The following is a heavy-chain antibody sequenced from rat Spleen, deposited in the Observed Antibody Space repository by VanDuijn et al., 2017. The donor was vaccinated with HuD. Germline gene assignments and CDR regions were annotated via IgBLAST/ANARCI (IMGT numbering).Heavy chain of an antibody. J-gene: IGHJ1*01. CDR3: TRDSHWYFDF. CDR1: GFTFSNYY. CDR2: ITNSGGST. V-gene: IGHV5-27*01. Sequence: EVKLVESGGGLVQPGRSLKLSCAASGFTFSNYYMAWVRQAPTKGLEWVASITNSGGSTYYRDSVKGRFTISRDNAKSTLYLQMDSLRSEDTATYYCTRDSHWYFDFWGPGTMVTVSS.